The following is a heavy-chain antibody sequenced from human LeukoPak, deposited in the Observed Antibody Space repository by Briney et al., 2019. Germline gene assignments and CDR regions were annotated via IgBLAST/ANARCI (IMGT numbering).Heavy chain of an antibody. CDR1: GFTFSSYE. CDR2: ISSSGSTI. D-gene: IGHD2-21*01. Sequence: GGSLRLSCAASGFTFSSYEMNWVRQAPGKGLEWLSYISSSGSTIYYADSVKGRFTISRDNAKNSLHLQMNSLRSEDTAVYYCAKDLVKGDNDAFDIWAKGQWSPSLQ. J-gene: IGHJ3*02. V-gene: IGHV3-48*03. CDR3: AKDLVKGDNDAFDI.